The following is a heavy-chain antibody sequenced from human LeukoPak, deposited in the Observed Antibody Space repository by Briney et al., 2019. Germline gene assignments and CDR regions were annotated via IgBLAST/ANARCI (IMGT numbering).Heavy chain of an antibody. J-gene: IGHJ5*02. Sequence: PGGSLRLSCAASGFTVSSNYMSWVRQAPGKGLEWVSVIYSGGSTYYADSVKGRFTISRDNSKNTLYLQMNSLRAEDTAVYYCARDLRSSAGGRWFGPWGQGTLVTVSS. V-gene: IGHV3-53*01. CDR1: GFTVSSNY. CDR2: IYSGGST. CDR3: ARDLRSSAGGRWFGP. D-gene: IGHD3-22*01.